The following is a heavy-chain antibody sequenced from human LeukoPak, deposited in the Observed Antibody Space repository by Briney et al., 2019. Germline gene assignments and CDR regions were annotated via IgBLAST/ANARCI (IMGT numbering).Heavy chain of an antibody. V-gene: IGHV3-48*01. J-gene: IGHJ4*02. Sequence: GGSLRLSCAASGFTFSNHNMNGVRQPPGKGLEGISYISSDTSVIYYADSVKGRFTISRDNAKNSLFLQMTSLSAEDTAVYYCARDYFWASDYWGQGTLVTVYS. D-gene: IGHD2/OR15-2a*01. CDR2: ISSDTSVI. CDR1: GFTFSNHN. CDR3: ARDYFWASDY.